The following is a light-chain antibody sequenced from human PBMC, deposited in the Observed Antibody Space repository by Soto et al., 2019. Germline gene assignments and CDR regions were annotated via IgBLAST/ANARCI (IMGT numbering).Light chain of an antibody. CDR3: GVDHGSGSNFVV. V-gene: IGLV9-49*01. Sequence: QSVLTQPPSASASLGASVTLTCTLSSGYSNYKVDWYQQRPGKGPRFVMRVGTGGIVGSKGDGIPDRFSVLGSGLNRYLTINNIQEEDESDDHCGVDHGSGSNFVVFGGGTKLTVL. CDR2: VGTGGIVG. J-gene: IGLJ2*01. CDR1: SGYSNYK.